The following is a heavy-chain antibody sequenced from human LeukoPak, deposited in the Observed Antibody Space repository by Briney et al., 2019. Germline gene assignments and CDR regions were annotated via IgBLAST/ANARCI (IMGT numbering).Heavy chain of an antibody. Sequence: GGALRLSCAASGFTFSDEYMSWIRQAPGKGLEWVSYVSNSGSYTNYADSVKGRFTISRDNAKSSLYLQMNSVRAEDTAVYYCARSRGAGPGAYFDYWGQGTLVTVSS. V-gene: IGHV3-11*03. J-gene: IGHJ4*02. D-gene: IGHD6-19*01. CDR1: GFTFSDEY. CDR2: VSNSGSYT. CDR3: ARSRGAGPGAYFDY.